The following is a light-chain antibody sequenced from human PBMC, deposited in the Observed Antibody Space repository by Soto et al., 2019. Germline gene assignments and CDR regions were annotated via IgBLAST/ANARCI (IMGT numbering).Light chain of an antibody. CDR3: SSYTSSSTLL. V-gene: IGLV2-14*01. J-gene: IGLJ1*01. CDR2: EVS. Sequence: QSALAQPASVSGSPGQSITISCTGTSSDVGGYNYVSWYQQHPGKAPKLMIYEVSNRPSGVSNRFSGSKSGNTASLTISGLQAEEEADYYCSSYTSSSTLLFGTGTKLTVL. CDR1: SSDVGGYNY.